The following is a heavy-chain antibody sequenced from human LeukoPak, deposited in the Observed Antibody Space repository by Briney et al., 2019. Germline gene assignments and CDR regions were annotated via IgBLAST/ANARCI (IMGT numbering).Heavy chain of an antibody. CDR2: VYDTGAT. CDR1: GGSISGYY. D-gene: IGHD1/OR15-1a*01. CDR3: ARLPLIATTRGGFDP. Sequence: SEALSLTCTVSGGSISGYYWSWIRQPPGKRLEWIGYVYDTGATNYNPSLKSRFTISIDTSKNQFSLYLSSGTAADTAVYYCARLPLIATTRGGFDPWGQGTLVTVSS. J-gene: IGHJ5*02. V-gene: IGHV4-59*08.